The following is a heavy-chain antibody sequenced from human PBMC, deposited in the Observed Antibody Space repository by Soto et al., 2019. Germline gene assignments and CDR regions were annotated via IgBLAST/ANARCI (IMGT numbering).Heavy chain of an antibody. Sequence: QVQLEQSGAEVQKPGASVKVSCKASGYTFTSYDINWVRQAPGQGPEWLGWMNPNSGNSGYAQEFQGRVTMTRDTSIDTAYMELSSLRCEDTAVYYCARAVPAAKLNMDVWGKGTTVTVSS. CDR1: GYTFTSYD. D-gene: IGHD2-2*01. CDR2: MNPNSGNS. J-gene: IGHJ6*03. CDR3: ARAVPAAKLNMDV. V-gene: IGHV1-8*01.